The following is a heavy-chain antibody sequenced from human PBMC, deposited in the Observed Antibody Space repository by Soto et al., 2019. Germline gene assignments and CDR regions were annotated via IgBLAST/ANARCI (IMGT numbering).Heavy chain of an antibody. CDR2: IIPILGIA. CDR3: ASCSGGSCLSAHWFDP. D-gene: IGHD2-15*01. CDR1: GGTFSSYT. J-gene: IGHJ5*02. Sequence: QVQLVQSGAEVKKPGSSVKVSCKASGGTFSSYTISWVRQAPGQGLEWMGRIIPILGIANYAQKFQGRVTITADKSTSTAYMELSSLRSEDTAVYYCASCSGGSCLSAHWFDPLGQGTLVTVSS. V-gene: IGHV1-69*02.